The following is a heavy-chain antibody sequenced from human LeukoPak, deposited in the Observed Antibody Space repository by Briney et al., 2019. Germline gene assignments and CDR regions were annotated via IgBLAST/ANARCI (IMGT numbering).Heavy chain of an antibody. D-gene: IGHD7-27*01. V-gene: IGHV3-30*03. CDR2: ISYDGSNK. Sequence: PGRSLRLSCAASGFTFSSYGMHWVRQAPGKGLEWVAVISYDGSNKYYADSVKGRFTISRDNSKNTLYLQMNSLRAEDTAVYYCWGFDYWGQGTLVTLSS. CDR3: WGFDY. CDR1: GFTFSSYG. J-gene: IGHJ4*02.